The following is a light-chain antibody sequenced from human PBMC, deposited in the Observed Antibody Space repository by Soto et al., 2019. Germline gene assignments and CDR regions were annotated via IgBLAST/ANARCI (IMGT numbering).Light chain of an antibody. CDR3: SSYTTSSTPIL. CDR1: SNDVGSDNY. CDR2: EVS. Sequence: QSVLTQPASVSGSPGQSITISCTGTSNDVGSDNYVSWYQQLPGKAPKLMIYEVSNRPSGVSNRFSGSKSGNTASLTISGLQTEDEADYYCSSYTTSSTPILFGGGTKVTVL. V-gene: IGLV2-14*01. J-gene: IGLJ2*01.